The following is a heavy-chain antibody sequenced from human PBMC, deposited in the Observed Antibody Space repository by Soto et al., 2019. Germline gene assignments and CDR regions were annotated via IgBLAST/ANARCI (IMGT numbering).Heavy chain of an antibody. CDR3: ARWRYSRYSSGWYVGEGRHYYCYYGMGG. J-gene: IGHJ6*01. CDR2: IIPIFVTA. CDR1: GGTFSSYA. D-gene: IGHD6-19*01. V-gene: IGHV1-69*13. Sequence: SVKVSCKASGGTFSSYAISWVRQAPGQGLEWMGGIIPIFVTANYAQKFQGRVTITADESTSTAYMELSSLRSEDTAVYYCARWRYSRYSSGWYVGEGRHYYCYYGMGGCRRGT.